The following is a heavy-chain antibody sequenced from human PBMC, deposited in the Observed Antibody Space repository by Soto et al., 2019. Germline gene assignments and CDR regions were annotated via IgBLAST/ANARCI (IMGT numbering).Heavy chain of an antibody. D-gene: IGHD6-13*01. CDR3: ARTFISAAGMSYYGMDV. Sequence: QVQLVESGGGVVQPGRSLRLSCAASGFTFSSYGMHWVRQAPGKGLEWVAVIWYDGSNKYYADSVKGRFTISRDNSKNTLYLKMNSRRAEDTAVYYCARTFISAAGMSYYGMDVWGQGTTFTVSS. J-gene: IGHJ6*02. V-gene: IGHV3-33*01. CDR2: IWYDGSNK. CDR1: GFTFSSYG.